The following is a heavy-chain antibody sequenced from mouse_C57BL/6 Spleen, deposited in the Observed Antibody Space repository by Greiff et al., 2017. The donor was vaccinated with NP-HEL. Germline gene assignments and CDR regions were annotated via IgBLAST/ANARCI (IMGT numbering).Heavy chain of an antibody. Sequence: DVKLVESGPGLVKPSQSLSLTCSVTGYSITSGYYWNWIRQFPGNKLEWMGYISYDGSNNYNPSLKNRISITRDTSKNQFFLKLNSVTTEDTATYYCAREDYYGRGYFDVWGTGTTVTVSS. J-gene: IGHJ1*03. CDR2: ISYDGSN. CDR1: GYSITSGYY. D-gene: IGHD1-1*01. V-gene: IGHV3-6*01. CDR3: AREDYYGRGYFDV.